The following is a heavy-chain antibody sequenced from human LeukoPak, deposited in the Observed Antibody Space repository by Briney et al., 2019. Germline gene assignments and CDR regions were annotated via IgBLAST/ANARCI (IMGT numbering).Heavy chain of an antibody. Sequence: SSSVKVSCKASRGTFSSYAISWVRQAPGQGLEWMGGIIPIFGTANYAQKFHGRVTITADETTGTAYVELGSQRSEHTAVYYCSRVLATTYYYYCMDVWGQGTTVTVSS. J-gene: IGHJ6*02. CDR3: SRVLATTYYYYCMDV. D-gene: IGHD5-12*01. CDR1: RGTFSSYA. CDR2: IIPIFGTA. V-gene: IGHV1-69*13.